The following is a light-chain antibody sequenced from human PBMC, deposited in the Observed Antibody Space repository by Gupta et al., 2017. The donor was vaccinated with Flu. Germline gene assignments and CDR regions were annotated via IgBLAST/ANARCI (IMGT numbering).Light chain of an antibody. J-gene: IGKJ3*01. Sequence: LQMDPSPSSLSASVGDRVTITCRASQGISNYLAWYQQKPGKVPKLLIYAASTLQSGVPSRFSGSGSGTDFTLTISSLQPEDVATYYCQKYNSAPPFTFGPGTKVDIK. CDR1: QGISNY. CDR2: AAS. V-gene: IGKV1-27*01. CDR3: QKYNSAPPFT.